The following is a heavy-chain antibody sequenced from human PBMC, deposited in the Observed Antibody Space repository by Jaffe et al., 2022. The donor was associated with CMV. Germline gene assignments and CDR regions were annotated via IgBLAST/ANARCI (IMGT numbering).Heavy chain of an antibody. V-gene: IGHV1-69*09. CDR1: GGFASYA. CDR3: ARDLRSVWAQNWFDP. Sequence: QVQLVQSGAEVKKPGSSVKVSCKASGGFASYAFSWVRQAPGHGFEWMGRILPLLGVTNYAPRFQGRVTITADKSTNIAYMEMRSLRSEDTAVYYCARDLRSVWAQNWFDPWGQGTLVTVSS. J-gene: IGHJ5*02. CDR2: ILPLLGVT. D-gene: IGHD7-27*01.